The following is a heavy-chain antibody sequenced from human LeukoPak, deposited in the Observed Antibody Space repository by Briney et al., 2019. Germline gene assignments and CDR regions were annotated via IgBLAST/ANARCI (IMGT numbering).Heavy chain of an antibody. Sequence: SETLSLTCAVYGGSFSGYYWSWIRQPPGKGLEWIGEINHSGSTNYNPSLKSRVTISVDTSKNQFSLKLSSVTAADTAVYYCVRGPPYYYDSSGTFDYWGQGTLVTVSS. J-gene: IGHJ4*02. V-gene: IGHV4-34*01. CDR3: VRGPPYYYDSSGTFDY. CDR2: INHSGST. D-gene: IGHD3-22*01. CDR1: GGSFSGYY.